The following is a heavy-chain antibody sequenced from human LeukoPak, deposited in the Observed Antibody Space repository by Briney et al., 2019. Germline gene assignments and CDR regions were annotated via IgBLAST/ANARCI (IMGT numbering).Heavy chain of an antibody. D-gene: IGHD4-11*01. J-gene: IGHJ3*02. V-gene: IGHV3-53*01. CDR3: ARDTVDDSLDI. CDR2: VYSGGST. Sequence: PGGSLRLSCAASGSTVTRTSMTWVRQGPEKGLEWVSIVYSGGSTYHADSLKGRFTVSRDDSKNTVYLQMNNLRAEDTAMYYCARDTVDDSLDIWGQGTMVTVSS. CDR1: GSTVTRTS.